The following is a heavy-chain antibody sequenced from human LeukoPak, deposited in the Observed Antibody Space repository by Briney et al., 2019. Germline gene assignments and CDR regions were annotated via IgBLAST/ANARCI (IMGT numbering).Heavy chain of an antibody. CDR1: GFTFSSYG. Sequence: GRSLRLSCAASGFTFSSYGMHWVRQAPGKGLEWVAVIWYDGSNKYYADSVKGRFTISRDNSKNTLYLQMNSLRAEDTAVYYCARERRSSGWYDAFDMRGQGTMVTVSS. CDR3: ARERRSSGWYDAFDM. V-gene: IGHV3-33*01. J-gene: IGHJ3*02. CDR2: IWYDGSNK. D-gene: IGHD6-19*01.